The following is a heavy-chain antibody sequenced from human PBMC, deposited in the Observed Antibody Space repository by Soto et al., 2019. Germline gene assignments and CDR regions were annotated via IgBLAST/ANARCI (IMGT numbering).Heavy chain of an antibody. Sequence: GGSLRLSCAASGFTVSSNYMSWVRQAPGKVLEWVSVIYSGGSTYYADSMKGRFTISRDNSKNTLYLQMNSLRAEDTAVYYCARDLWYSSGWSPGYDYWGQGT. J-gene: IGHJ4*02. V-gene: IGHV3-66*01. D-gene: IGHD6-19*01. CDR2: IYSGGST. CDR1: GFTVSSNY. CDR3: ARDLWYSSGWSPGYDY.